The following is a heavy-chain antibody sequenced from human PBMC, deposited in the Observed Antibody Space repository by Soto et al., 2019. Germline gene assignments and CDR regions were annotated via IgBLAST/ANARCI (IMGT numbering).Heavy chain of an antibody. Sequence: GESLKISCKGVGYKFGSAWIGWVRQMPGKGLEWMGIIKPGTSDIRYSPSCRGHVTISADEAVSTAYLQWSSLKASDTAMYYCARQLSHICDSWGQGTLVTVS. D-gene: IGHD3-3*02. CDR2: IKPGTSDI. CDR3: ARQLSHICDS. V-gene: IGHV5-51*01. CDR1: GYKFGSAW. J-gene: IGHJ4*02.